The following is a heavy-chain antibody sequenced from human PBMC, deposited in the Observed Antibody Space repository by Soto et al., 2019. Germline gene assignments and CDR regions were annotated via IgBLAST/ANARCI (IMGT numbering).Heavy chain of an antibody. Sequence: GGSLRLSCAASGFTFSSYAMSWVRQAPGKGLEWVSAISGSGGSTYYADSVKGRFTISRDNSKNTLYLQMNSLRAEDTAVYYCAKDSDRELPPPSPFDYWGQGTLVTVSS. CDR3: AKDSDRELPPPSPFDY. CDR2: ISGSGGST. D-gene: IGHD1-7*01. CDR1: GFTFSSYA. J-gene: IGHJ4*02. V-gene: IGHV3-23*01.